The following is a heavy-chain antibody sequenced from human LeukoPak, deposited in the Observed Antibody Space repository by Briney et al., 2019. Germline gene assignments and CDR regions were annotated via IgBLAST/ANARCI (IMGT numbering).Heavy chain of an antibody. CDR2: INPNSGGT. J-gene: IGHJ3*02. Sequence: ASVKVSXKASGYTFTGYYMHWVRQAPGQGLEWMGRINPNSGGTNYAQKFQGRVTMTRDTSSSTAYMELSRLRSDDTAVYYCARGIAAAGTVDGAFDIWGQGTMVTVSS. D-gene: IGHD6-13*01. V-gene: IGHV1-2*06. CDR3: ARGIAAAGTVDGAFDI. CDR1: GYTFTGYY.